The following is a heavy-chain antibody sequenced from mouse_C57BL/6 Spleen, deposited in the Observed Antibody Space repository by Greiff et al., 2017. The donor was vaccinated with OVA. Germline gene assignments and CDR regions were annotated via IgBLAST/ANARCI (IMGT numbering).Heavy chain of an antibody. CDR3: AKPYYGRYYFDY. V-gene: IGHV1-55*01. CDR2: IYPGSGST. CDR1: GYTFTSYW. Sequence: VQLQQSGAELVKPGASVKMSCKASGYTFTSYWITWVKQRPGQGLEWIGDIYPGSGSTNYNAKFKSKATLTVDTSSSTAYMQLSSLTSEDSAVYDCAKPYYGRYYFDYWGQGTTLTVSS. D-gene: IGHD1-1*01. J-gene: IGHJ2*01.